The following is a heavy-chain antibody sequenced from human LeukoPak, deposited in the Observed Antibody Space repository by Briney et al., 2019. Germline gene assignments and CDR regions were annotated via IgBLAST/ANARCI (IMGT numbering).Heavy chain of an antibody. CDR3: AIFSGYCSGGSCYPNAFDT. Sequence: ASVKVSCKASGYTFTGYYMHWVRQAPGQGLEWMGWINPNSGGPNYAQKFQGWVTMTRDTSISTAYMELSRLRSDDTAVYYCAIFSGYCSGGSCYPNAFDTWGQGTMVTVSS. J-gene: IGHJ3*02. CDR2: INPNSGGP. D-gene: IGHD2-15*01. V-gene: IGHV1-2*04. CDR1: GYTFTGYY.